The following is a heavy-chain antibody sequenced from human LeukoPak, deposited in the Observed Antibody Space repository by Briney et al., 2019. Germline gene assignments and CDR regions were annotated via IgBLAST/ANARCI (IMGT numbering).Heavy chain of an antibody. CDR3: ASPGYSSGWYVHGERFLVY. J-gene: IGHJ4*02. V-gene: IGHV4-59*08. CDR1: GGSISSYY. CDR2: IYYSGST. Sequence: SETLSLTCTVSGGSISSYYWSWIRQPPGKGLEWIGYIYYSGSTNYNPSLKSRVTISVDTSKNQFSLKLSSVTAADTAVYYCASPGYSSGWYVHGERFLVYWGQGTLVTVSS. D-gene: IGHD6-19*01.